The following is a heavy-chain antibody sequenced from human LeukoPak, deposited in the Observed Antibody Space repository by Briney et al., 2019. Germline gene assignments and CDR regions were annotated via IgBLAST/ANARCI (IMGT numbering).Heavy chain of an antibody. CDR1: GFTFSSYS. CDR3: ARDIRQPRMTTVTTGYYYGMDV. CDR2: ISSSSSYI. J-gene: IGHJ6*02. V-gene: IGHV3-21*01. Sequence: PGASLRLSCAASGFTFSSYSMNWVRQAPGKGLEWVSSISSSSSYIYYADSVKGRFTISRDNSKNTLYLQMNSLRAEDTAVYYCARDIRQPRMTTVTTGYYYGMDVWGQGTTVTVSS. D-gene: IGHD4-17*01.